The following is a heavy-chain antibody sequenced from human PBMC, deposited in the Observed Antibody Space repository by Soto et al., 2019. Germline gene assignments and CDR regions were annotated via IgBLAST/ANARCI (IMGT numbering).Heavy chain of an antibody. CDR1: GYTFTSYG. J-gene: IGHJ4*02. CDR3: ARVTTGDTGNY. D-gene: IGHD3-22*01. V-gene: IGHV1-18*01. CDR2: ISAYNGNP. Sequence: QVQLVQSGAEVKKPGASVKVSCKASGYTFTSYGISWVRQAPGQGLEWMGWISAYNGNPNYAQKLQGRVTMTTDTSPGPGYVELRSGRSADTAGYYWARVTTGDTGNYWGQGTLVAVSS.